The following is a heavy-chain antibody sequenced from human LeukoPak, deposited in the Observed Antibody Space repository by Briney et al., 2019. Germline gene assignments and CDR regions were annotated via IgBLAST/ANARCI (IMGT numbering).Heavy chain of an antibody. J-gene: IGHJ3*02. CDR3: VKDKYYDNSAYRSGAFDI. CDR2: ISSNGGRT. Sequence: GGSLGLSCSASGFTFRTYAMHWVRQAPGKGLECVSTISSNGGRTYYADSVKGRFTISRDNSKNTLYLQMSSLRADDTSVYYCVKDKYYDNSAYRSGAFDIWGQGTMVTVSS. V-gene: IGHV3-64D*09. CDR1: GFTFRTYA. D-gene: IGHD3-22*01.